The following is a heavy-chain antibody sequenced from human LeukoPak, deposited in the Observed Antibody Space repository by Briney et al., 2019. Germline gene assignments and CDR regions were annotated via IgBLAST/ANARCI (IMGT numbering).Heavy chain of an antibody. CDR2: ISGSGGST. J-gene: IGHJ4*02. V-gene: IGHV3-23*01. CDR3: ARDWVFFN. CDR1: GFTFSNYG. D-gene: IGHD3-16*01. Sequence: GGSLRLSCAASGFTFSNYGMSWVRQAPGKGLEWVSAISGSGGSTYYADSVKGRFTISRDNSKNALYLQMNSLRAEDTAVYYCARDWVFFNWGQGTLVTVSS.